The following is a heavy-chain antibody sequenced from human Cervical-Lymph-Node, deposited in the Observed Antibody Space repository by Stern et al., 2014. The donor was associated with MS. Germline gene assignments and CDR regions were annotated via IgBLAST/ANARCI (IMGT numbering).Heavy chain of an antibody. D-gene: IGHD4-11*01. J-gene: IGHJ4*02. CDR3: ARQLGHSNFLHY. Sequence: EVQLVESGAGVKRLGQSLKISCRASGYSFTNYWVAWVRQKPGKGLEWMGIIHPGDSEVRYSPSFQARFTMSVDRSINTAYLQWSSLQPSDTAMYYCARQLGHSNFLHYWGQGVLVTVSS. CDR2: IHPGDSEV. V-gene: IGHV5-51*01. CDR1: GYSFTNYW.